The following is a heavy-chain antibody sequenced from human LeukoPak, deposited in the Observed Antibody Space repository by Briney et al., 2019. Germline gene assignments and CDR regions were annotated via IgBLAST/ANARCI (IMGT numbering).Heavy chain of an antibody. J-gene: IGHJ6*02. CDR3: AREYYDFWSGYYYYYYGMDV. D-gene: IGHD3-3*01. CDR2: INSDGSST. Sequence: GGSLRLSCAASGFTFCSYWMHWVRQAPGKGLVWVSRINSDGSSTSYADSVKGRFTISRDNAKNTLYLQMNSLRAEDTAVYYCAREYYDFWSGYYYYYYGMDVWGQGTTVTVSS. V-gene: IGHV3-74*01. CDR1: GFTFCSYW.